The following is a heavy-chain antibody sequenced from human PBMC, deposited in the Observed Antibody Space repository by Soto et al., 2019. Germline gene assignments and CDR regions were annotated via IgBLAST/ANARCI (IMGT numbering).Heavy chain of an antibody. CDR2: ISHSGGT. Sequence: SETLSLTYNVSGGSVSSGDYYWSWIRQPPGKGLEWIGYISHSGGTYSNPSLKGRLAMSIDTSKNQFSLQLRSVTAADTAVYFCARDRVAVAVGDAWGPGTLVTVS. D-gene: IGHD2-15*01. CDR1: GGSVSSGDYY. J-gene: IGHJ5*02. V-gene: IGHV4-30-4*01. CDR3: ARDRVAVAVGDA.